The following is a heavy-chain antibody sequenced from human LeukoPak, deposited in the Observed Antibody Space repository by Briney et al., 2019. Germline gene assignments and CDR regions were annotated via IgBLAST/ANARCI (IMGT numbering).Heavy chain of an antibody. CDR3: ARANYDFWSGIDY. V-gene: IGHV4-34*01. J-gene: IGHJ4*02. CDR1: GGSFSGYY. CDR2: INHSEST. Sequence: SETLSLTCAVYGGSFSGYYWSWIRQPPGKGLEWIGEINHSESTNYNPSLKSRVTISVDTSKNQFSLKLSSVTAADTAVYYCARANYDFWSGIDYWGQGTLVTVSS. D-gene: IGHD3-3*01.